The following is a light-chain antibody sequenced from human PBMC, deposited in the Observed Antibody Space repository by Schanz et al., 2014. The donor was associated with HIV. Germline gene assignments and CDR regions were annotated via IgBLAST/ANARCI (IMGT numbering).Light chain of an antibody. J-gene: IGLJ3*02. CDR3: QSCFYILPSRV. CDR1: SSNIGTGYD. Sequence: QSVLTQPPSVSGAPGQRVAISCTGSSSNIGTGYDVQWYQQLPGTAPKLLIYGNSNRPSGVPDRFSGSKSGTSASLAITGLQAEDEADYYCQSCFYILPSRVFGGGTKLTVL. CDR2: GNS. V-gene: IGLV1-40*01.